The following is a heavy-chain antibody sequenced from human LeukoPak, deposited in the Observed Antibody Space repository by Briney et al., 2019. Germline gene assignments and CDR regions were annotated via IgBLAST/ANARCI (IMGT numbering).Heavy chain of an antibody. CDR3: AKRSGYTNGWFFYF. V-gene: IGHV3-23*01. D-gene: IGHD6-19*01. CDR2: ISGTGDNT. Sequence: GGSLKLSCAASGFAFSNYAMNWVRQAPGKGLEWVSSISGTGDNTYYAESVKGRFTISRDNSKNTVFLQMNSLRAEDTAVFYCAKRSGYTNGWFFYFWGQGTLVNVPS. J-gene: IGHJ4*02. CDR1: GFAFSNYA.